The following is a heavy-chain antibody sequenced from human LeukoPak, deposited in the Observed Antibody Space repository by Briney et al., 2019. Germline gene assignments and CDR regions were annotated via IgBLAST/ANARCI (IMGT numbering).Heavy chain of an antibody. CDR1: GFTFSSYS. CDR3: ARAGWQQLVTLNYYYYYMDV. Sequence: GGSLRLSCAASGFTFSSYSMNWVRQAPGKGLEWVSGISWKSGTIGYADSVKGRFTISRDNAKDSLYLQMNSLRAEDTAVYYCARAGWQQLVTLNYYYYYMDVWGKGTTVTISS. V-gene: IGHV3-48*04. J-gene: IGHJ6*03. D-gene: IGHD6-13*01. CDR2: ISWKSGTI.